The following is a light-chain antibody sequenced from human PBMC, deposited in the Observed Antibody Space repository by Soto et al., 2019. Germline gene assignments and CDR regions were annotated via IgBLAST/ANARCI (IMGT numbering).Light chain of an antibody. J-gene: IGKJ4*01. Sequence: ERVLTQSPAALSLSTGERATLSCRASQSVSNYLAWYQQKPGQAPRLLIHDASTRATGIPARFSGSGSGTDFTLTITTLEPEDFAVYYCQQHINRLSFGGGTKVDIK. CDR1: QSVSNY. V-gene: IGKV3-11*01. CDR3: QQHINRLS. CDR2: DAS.